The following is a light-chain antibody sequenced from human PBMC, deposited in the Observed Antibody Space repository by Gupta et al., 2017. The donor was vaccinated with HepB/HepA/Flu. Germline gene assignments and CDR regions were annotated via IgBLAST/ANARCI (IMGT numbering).Light chain of an antibody. Sequence: SYELPQPPSVSVSPGQTASITCSGDKLGDKYACWYQQKPGQSPVLVIYQDSKRPSGIPERFSGSNSGNTATLTIIGTQAMDEAYYYCHAWDSSTVVFGGGTKLTVL. J-gene: IGLJ2*01. CDR2: QDS. V-gene: IGLV3-1*01. CDR3: HAWDSSTVV. CDR1: KLGDKY.